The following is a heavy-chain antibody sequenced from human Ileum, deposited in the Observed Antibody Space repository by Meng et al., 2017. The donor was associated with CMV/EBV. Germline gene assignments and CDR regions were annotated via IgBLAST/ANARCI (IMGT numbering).Heavy chain of an antibody. V-gene: IGHV3-15*01. J-gene: IGHJ4*02. CDR3: TTDGGFH. CDR2: IKNEVRGGTP. Sequence: GESLKISCVAPAFTFTNSWMTWVRQAPGKGLEWVGRIKNEVRGGTPDYAAPVKGRFTITKDDSKNTLYLQMNTLTTADTALYYCTTDGGFHWGQGTLVTVS. D-gene: IGHD3-16*01. CDR1: AFTFTNSW.